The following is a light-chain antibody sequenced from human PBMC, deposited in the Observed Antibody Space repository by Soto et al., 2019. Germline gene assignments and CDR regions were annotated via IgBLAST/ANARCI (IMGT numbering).Light chain of an antibody. CDR3: MQATQFPPYT. CDR1: XXLXXXXXXXX. J-gene: IGKJ2*01. CDR2: XXS. V-gene: IGKV2-24*01. Sequence: DIVMTQTPLSSPVTLGQPASISCRSSXXLXXXXXXXXXSXLQQRPGQHPRLLIYXXSNRFSGVPDRFSGSGXGTDFTLXXXXXXAXDVGVYYCMQATQFPPYTFGQGTKLEIK.